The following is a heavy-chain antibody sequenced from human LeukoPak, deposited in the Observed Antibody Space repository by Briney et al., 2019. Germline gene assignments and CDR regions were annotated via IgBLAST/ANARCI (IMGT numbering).Heavy chain of an antibody. V-gene: IGHV3-53*01. J-gene: IGHJ6*03. Sequence: GGSLRLSCAASGFTVSSNYMSWVRQAPGKGLEWVSVIYSGGGTYYADSVKGRFTISRDNSKNTLYLQMNSLRAEDTAVYYCARDRRDSTIEPPFHYYYYMDVWGKGTTVTVSS. CDR3: ARDRRDSTIEPPFHYYYYMDV. D-gene: IGHD5-24*01. CDR1: GFTVSSNY. CDR2: IYSGGGT.